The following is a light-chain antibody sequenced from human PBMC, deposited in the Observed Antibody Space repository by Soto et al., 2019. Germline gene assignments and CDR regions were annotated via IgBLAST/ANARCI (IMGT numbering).Light chain of an antibody. Sequence: DIQMTQSPSSLSASIGDRVTITCQASQDIKKYLSWYQQKPGRAPKLLIYGASNLEAGVPSRFSGRRYGTEFTLAITSLQPEAIATYYCQHCDNLPPSTFGPGTKV. CDR2: GAS. CDR1: QDIKKY. CDR3: QHCDNLPPST. J-gene: IGKJ3*01. V-gene: IGKV1-33*01.